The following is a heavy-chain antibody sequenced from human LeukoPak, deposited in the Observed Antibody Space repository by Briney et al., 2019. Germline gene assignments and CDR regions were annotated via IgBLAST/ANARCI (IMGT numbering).Heavy chain of an antibody. Sequence: SGPALVKPTQTLTLTCTFSGFSLSTSGMCVSWIRQPPGKALEWLALIDWDDDKYYSISLKTRLTISKDTSKNQVVLTMTNMDPVDPATYYCARILSDSSGYYPLDYWGQGTLVPVSS. CDR1: GFSLSTSGMC. V-gene: IGHV2-70*01. D-gene: IGHD3-22*01. CDR2: IDWDDDK. CDR3: ARILSDSSGYYPLDY. J-gene: IGHJ4*02.